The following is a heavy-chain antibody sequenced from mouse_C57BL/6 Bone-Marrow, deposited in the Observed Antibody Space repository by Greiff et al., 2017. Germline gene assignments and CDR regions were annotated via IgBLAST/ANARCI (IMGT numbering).Heavy chain of an antibody. J-gene: IGHJ2*01. Sequence: VQLQQSGAELVRPGASVKLSCTASGFNIKDDYMHWVKQRPEQGLEWIGWIDPENGDTEYASKFQGKATITADTSSNTAYLQLSSLTSEDTAVYYCTTPYGSSYFDYWGQGTTLTVSS. CDR3: TTPYGSSYFDY. V-gene: IGHV14-4*01. CDR1: GFNIKDDY. CDR2: IDPENGDT. D-gene: IGHD1-1*02.